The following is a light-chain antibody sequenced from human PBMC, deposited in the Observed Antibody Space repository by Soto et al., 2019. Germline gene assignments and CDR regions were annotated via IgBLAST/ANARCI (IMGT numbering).Light chain of an antibody. CDR2: EVT. V-gene: IGLV2-14*01. CDR1: NSDVGGYSY. CDR3: SSYTSRSTWV. Sequence: QSVLTQPASVSGSPGQSITISCTGTNSDVGGYSYVSWYQQYPGKAPKLMICEVTNRPSGASSRFSGSKSGNTASLTISGLQVEDEATYYCSSYTSRSTWVFGGGTKVTVL. J-gene: IGLJ3*02.